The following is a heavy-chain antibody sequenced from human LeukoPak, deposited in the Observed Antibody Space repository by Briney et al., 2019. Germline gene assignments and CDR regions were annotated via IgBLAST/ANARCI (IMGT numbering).Heavy chain of an antibody. V-gene: IGHV4-39*01. D-gene: IGHD4-23*01. CDR3: VRTYGGKSQIDY. Sequence: SETLSLTCTVSGGSISSSSYYWGWIRQPPGKGLEWIGSIYYSGNTFYSPSLESRVTISVDTSKNQFSLKLSSVTAADTAVFYCVRTYGGKSQIDYWGQGTLVTVSS. CDR1: GGSISSSSYY. CDR2: IYYSGNT. J-gene: IGHJ4*02.